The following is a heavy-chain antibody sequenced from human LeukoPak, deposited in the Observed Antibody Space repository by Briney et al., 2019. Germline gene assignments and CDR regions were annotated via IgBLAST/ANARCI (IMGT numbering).Heavy chain of an antibody. D-gene: IGHD5-24*01. CDR1: GFTLSSYA. J-gene: IGHJ4*02. V-gene: IGHV3-73*01. CDR2: IRSKANSYAT. CDR3: TRAVEMPTIAIGY. Sequence: GRSLRLSCAASGFTLSSYAMHWVRQASGKGLEWVGRIRSKANSYATAYAASVKGRFTISRDNSKNTLFLQINSLRAEDTAVYYCTRAVEMPTIAIGYWGQGTLVTVSS.